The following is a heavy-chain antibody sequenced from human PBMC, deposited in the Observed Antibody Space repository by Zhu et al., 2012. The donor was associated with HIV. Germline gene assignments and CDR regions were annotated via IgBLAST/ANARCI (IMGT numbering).Heavy chain of an antibody. J-gene: IGHJ4*02. CDR3: AKGSRLVTFGGVIVINYFDY. D-gene: IGHD3-16*02. CDR1: GFTFSSYA. CDR2: ISGSGGST. Sequence: EVQLLESGGGLEQPGGSLRLSCAASGFTFSSYAMSWVRQAPGKGLEWVSGISGSGGSTYYADSVKGRFTISRDNSKNTLNLQMNSLRAEDTAVYYCAKGSRLVTFGGVIVINYFDYWAREPWSPSPQ. V-gene: IGHV3-23*01.